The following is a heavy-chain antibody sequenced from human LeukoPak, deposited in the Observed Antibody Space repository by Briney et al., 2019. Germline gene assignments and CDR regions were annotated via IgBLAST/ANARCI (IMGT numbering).Heavy chain of an antibody. J-gene: IGHJ4*02. Sequence: SETLSLTCTVSGGSISSYYWSWIRQPAGKGLEWIGRIYSSGSTNYNPSLKSRVTMSVDTSKNQFSLKLSSVTATDTAVYYCATDTYSYGYYFDYWGQGTLVTVSS. CDR2: IYSSGST. D-gene: IGHD5-18*01. V-gene: IGHV4-4*07. CDR1: GGSISSYY. CDR3: ATDTYSYGYYFDY.